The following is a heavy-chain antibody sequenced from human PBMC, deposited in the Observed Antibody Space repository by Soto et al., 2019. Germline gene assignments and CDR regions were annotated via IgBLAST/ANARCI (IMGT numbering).Heavy chain of an antibody. V-gene: IGHV4-31*03. D-gene: IGHD4-17*01. CDR3: ARGRPDDYGDPDYFDY. J-gene: IGHJ4*02. Sequence: QVQLQESGPGLVKPSQTLSLTCNVSGVSISSGGYYWSWIRQHPAKGLEWIGHIYYSGSTYYNPSRKSRVTISVDTSKNQFSLKLSSVTAADTAVYYCARGRPDDYGDPDYFDYWGKGALVTVS. CDR2: IYYSGST. CDR1: GVSISSGGYY.